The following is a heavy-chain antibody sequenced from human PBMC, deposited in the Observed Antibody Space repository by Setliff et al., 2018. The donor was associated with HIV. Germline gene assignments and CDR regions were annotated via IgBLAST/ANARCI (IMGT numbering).Heavy chain of an antibody. J-gene: IGHJ3*02. Sequence: SETLSLTCTVSGDSISSSTFYWGWIRQPPGKGLEWIGSIYYSGTTYYNPSLKSRVAISVDTSKNQFSLKLSSVTAADTAVYYCARPRVRGSGAFDIWGQGTMVTVSS. V-gene: IGHV4-39*01. D-gene: IGHD2-21*01. CDR2: IYYSGTT. CDR1: GDSISSSTFY. CDR3: ARPRVRGSGAFDI.